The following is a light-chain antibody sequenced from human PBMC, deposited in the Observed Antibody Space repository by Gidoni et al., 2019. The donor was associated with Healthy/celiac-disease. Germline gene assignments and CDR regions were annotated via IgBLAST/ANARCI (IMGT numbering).Light chain of an antibody. V-gene: IGKV3-15*01. CDR3: QQYNNWPPWT. J-gene: IGKJ1*01. CDR1: QSVSSN. CDR2: GAS. Sequence: EIVMTQSPATLSVSPGERATLSCRASQSVSSNLALYQQKPGQAPMLLISGASTSATGIPARFSGSGSGTEFTLTITSLQSEDFAFYYCQQYNNWPPWTFGQGTKVEIK.